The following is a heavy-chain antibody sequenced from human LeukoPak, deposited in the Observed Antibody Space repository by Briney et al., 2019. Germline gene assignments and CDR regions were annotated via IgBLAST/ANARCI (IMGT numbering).Heavy chain of an antibody. V-gene: IGHV1-8*02. CDR3: ARERYSSGWYDAFDI. CDR2: MNPNSGNT. J-gene: IGHJ3*02. Sequence: ASVKVSCKASGYTFTGYYMHWVRQAPGQGLEWMGWMNPNSGNTGYAQKFQGRVTMTRNTSISTAYMELSSLRSEDTAVYYCARERYSSGWYDAFDIWGQGTMVTVSS. D-gene: IGHD6-19*01. CDR1: GYTFTGYY.